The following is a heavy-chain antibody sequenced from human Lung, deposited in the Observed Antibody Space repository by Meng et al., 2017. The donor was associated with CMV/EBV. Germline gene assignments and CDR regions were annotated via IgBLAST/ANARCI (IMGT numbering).Heavy chain of an antibody. J-gene: IGHJ4*02. V-gene: IGHV4-38-2*02. Sequence: LSCTVSGYSISSGNYWGWIRQPPGKGLEWIGSFYHTGSTSYNPSLKSRVTISLDTSKNQFSLKLTSVTAADTAVYYCARGWGAALDYWGQGTLDTVSS. CDR3: ARGWGAALDY. CDR2: FYHTGST. D-gene: IGHD1-26*01. CDR1: GYSISSGNY.